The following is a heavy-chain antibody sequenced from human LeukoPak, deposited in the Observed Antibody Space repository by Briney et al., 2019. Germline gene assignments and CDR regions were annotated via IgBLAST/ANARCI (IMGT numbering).Heavy chain of an antibody. CDR2: INPNSGDT. Sequence: ASVQVSCQACRWTFTEYLMHELGPAAAQGGDGMGWINPNSGDTKYAHKFQGRVTMTRDTSISTAYMELSRLRSDDTAVYYCTRASTTVATWMYLWGRGTLVTVSS. V-gene: IGHV1-2*02. J-gene: IGHJ2*01. D-gene: IGHD4-17*01. CDR1: RWTFTEYL. CDR3: TRASTTVATWMYL.